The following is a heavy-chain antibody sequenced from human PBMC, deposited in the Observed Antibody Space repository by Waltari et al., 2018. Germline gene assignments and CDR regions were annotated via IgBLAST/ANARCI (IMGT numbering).Heavy chain of an antibody. V-gene: IGHV4-34*01. CDR1: GGSFSGYY. Sequence: QVQLQQWGAGLLKPSETLSLTCAVYGGSFSGYYWSWIRQPPGKGLEWIGEINHSGSTNYNPSLKSRVTISVDTSKNQFSLKLSSVTAADTAVYYCTRGFLTGKLKVRNWYFDLWGRGTLVTVSS. D-gene: IGHD3-9*01. CDR3: TRGFLTGKLKVRNWYFDL. CDR2: INHSGST. J-gene: IGHJ2*01.